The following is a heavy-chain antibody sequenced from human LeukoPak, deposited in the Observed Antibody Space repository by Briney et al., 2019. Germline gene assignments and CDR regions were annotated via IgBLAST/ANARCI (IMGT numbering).Heavy chain of an antibody. Sequence: GGSLRLSCAASAFTFSSYGMHWVRQAPGKGLEWVAYIQYDRTNEQYAHSVKGRFRISRDDSKNTLYFQMNSLRAEDTAVYYCARHGSITMVRGGLRYYYMDVWGKGTTVTISS. CDR2: IQYDRTNE. V-gene: IGHV3-30*02. D-gene: IGHD3-10*01. CDR1: AFTFSSYG. CDR3: ARHGSITMVRGGLRYYYMDV. J-gene: IGHJ6*03.